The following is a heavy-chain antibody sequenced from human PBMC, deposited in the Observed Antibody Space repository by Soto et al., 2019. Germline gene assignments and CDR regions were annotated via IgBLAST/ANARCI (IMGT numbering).Heavy chain of an antibody. CDR1: GGSITTCVL. V-gene: IGHV4-4*02. J-gene: IGHJ4*02. CDR2: MAHDGHT. CDR3: AGGRDYDY. D-gene: IGHD1-26*01. Sequence: VQLTESGPGLVRPSGTLSLTCDVSGGSITTCVLWTLVRQFPGRGLEWIGEMAHDGHTNYNPSLSGRVTMSVDLSNSQFSLNVASVNAADTAVYFCAGGRDYDYWGQGTLVTVS.